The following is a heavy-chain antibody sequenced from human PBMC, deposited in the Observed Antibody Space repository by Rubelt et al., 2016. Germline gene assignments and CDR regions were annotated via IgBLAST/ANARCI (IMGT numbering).Heavy chain of an antibody. Sequence: SSGEVKKPGASVKVSCKASGYAFNSYGISWVRQAPGQGLEWMGWISAKNGKTDYAQRVQGRVTLTTETSTSTAYMELSSLTSDDTAMYYCARDTYGTGGNNWFDPWGQGTLVTVSP. CDR2: ISAKNGKT. D-gene: IGHD1-1*01. V-gene: IGHV1-18*01. CDR1: GYAFNSYG. CDR3: ARDTYGTGGNNWFDP. J-gene: IGHJ5*02.